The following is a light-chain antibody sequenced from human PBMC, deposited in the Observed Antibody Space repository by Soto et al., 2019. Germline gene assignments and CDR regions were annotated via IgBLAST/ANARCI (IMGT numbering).Light chain of an antibody. V-gene: IGKV3-11*01. CDR2: DAS. J-gene: IGKJ1*01. Sequence: EIVLTQSPATLSLSPGETATLSFRASRSVSSYLAWYQQKPGQAPRLLFYDASNRATGIPASFSGSGSGTDFTLSIISLQPEDPPAYYGHPRSDWPQTFGQGTKLEIK. CDR3: HPRSDWPQT. CDR1: RSVSSY.